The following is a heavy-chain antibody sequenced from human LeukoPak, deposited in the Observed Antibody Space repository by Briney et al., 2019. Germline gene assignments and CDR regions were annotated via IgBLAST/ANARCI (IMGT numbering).Heavy chain of an antibody. J-gene: IGHJ4*02. CDR3: AKPKITMVRGVIRPFDY. D-gene: IGHD3-10*01. CDR2: ISGSGGST. CDR1: GFTFSSYG. Sequence: GGSLRLSCAASGFTFSSYGMSWVRQAPGKGLEWVSAISGSGGSTYYADSVKGRFTISRDNSKNTLYLQMNSLRAEDTAVYYCAKPKITMVRGVIRPFDYWGQGTLVTVSS. V-gene: IGHV3-23*01.